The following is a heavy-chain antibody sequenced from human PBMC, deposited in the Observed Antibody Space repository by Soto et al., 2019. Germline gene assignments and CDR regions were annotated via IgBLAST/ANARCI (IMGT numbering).Heavy chain of an antibody. CDR2: ISYDGSNK. Sequence: QVQLVESGGGVVQPGRSLRLSCAASGFTFSSYAMHWVRQAPGKGLEWVAVISYDGSNKYYADSVKGRFTISRDNSKNTLYLQMNSLRAEDTAVYYCARGGDIVVVPAAPDYWGQGTLVTVSS. V-gene: IGHV3-30-3*01. J-gene: IGHJ4*02. CDR3: ARGGDIVVVPAAPDY. CDR1: GFTFSSYA. D-gene: IGHD2-2*01.